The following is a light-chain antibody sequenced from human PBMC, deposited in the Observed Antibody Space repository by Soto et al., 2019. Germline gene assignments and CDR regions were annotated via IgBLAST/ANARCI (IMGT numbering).Light chain of an antibody. CDR1: QSVSSSY. V-gene: IGKV3-20*01. Sequence: EIVLTQSPGTLSLSPGERATLSCRASQSVSSSYLAWYQQKPGQAPRLLIYGASSMATGIPDRFSGSGSGTDFTLTISRLXXXXFAVYYCQQYGSSPTLTFGGGTKXEX. CDR3: QQYGSSPTLT. CDR2: GAS. J-gene: IGKJ4*01.